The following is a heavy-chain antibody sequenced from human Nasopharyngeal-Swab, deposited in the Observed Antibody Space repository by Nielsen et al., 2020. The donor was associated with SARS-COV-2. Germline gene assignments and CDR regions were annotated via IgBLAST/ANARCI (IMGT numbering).Heavy chain of an antibody. D-gene: IGHD5-12*01. J-gene: IGHJ6*02. CDR3: AKDRDSGDDSDDYYHYYGMDV. CDR2: ISGSDYNT. V-gene: IGHV3-23*01. CDR1: GFTFRSYA. Sequence: GESLRLSCAASGFTFRSYAISWVRQAPGKGLEWVSVISGSDYNTYYADSVKGRFTISRDNSKNTVNLQMNSLRAEDTAIYYCAKDRDSGDDSDDYYHYYGMDVWGQGTTVTVSS.